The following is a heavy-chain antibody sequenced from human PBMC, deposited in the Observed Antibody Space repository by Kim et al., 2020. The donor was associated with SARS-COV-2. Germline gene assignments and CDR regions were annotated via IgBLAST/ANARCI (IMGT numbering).Heavy chain of an antibody. CDR3: ARVVVVAATYYYYGMDV. J-gene: IGHJ6*02. CDR2: IDPSDCYT. V-gene: IGHV5-10-1*01. Sequence: GESLKISCKGSGYSFTSYWISWVRQMPGKGLEWMGRIDPSDCYTNYSPSFQGHVTISADKSISTAYLQWSSLKASDTAMYYCARVVVVAATYYYYGMDVWGQGTTVTVSS. CDR1: GYSFTSYW. D-gene: IGHD2-15*01.